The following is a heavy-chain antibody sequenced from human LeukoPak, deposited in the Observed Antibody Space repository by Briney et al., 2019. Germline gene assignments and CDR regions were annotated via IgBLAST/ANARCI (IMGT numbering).Heavy chain of an antibody. J-gene: IGHJ4*02. V-gene: IGHV3-53*01. D-gene: IGHD2-2*01. CDR1: GFTFSDYA. CDR2: IYSGGST. CDR3: ARAVVSTFDY. Sequence: GGSLRLSCAASGFTFSDYAMSWVRQPPGKGLEWVSVIYSGGSTYYADSVKGRFTISRDNSKNTLYLQMNSLRAEDTAVYYCARAVVSTFDYWGQGTLVTVSS.